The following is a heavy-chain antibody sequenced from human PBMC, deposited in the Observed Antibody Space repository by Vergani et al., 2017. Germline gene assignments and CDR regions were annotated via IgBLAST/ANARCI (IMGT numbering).Heavy chain of an antibody. CDR1: GFTFSSHA. Sequence: EVQMLESGGGLVQPGGSLRLSCAASGFTFSSHAMSWVRQAPGKGLEWVSAISGSGGSTYYADSVKGRFTISRDNSKNTLYLQMNSLRAEDTAVYHCAKESGFLNRIFDYWGQGTLVTVSS. J-gene: IGHJ4*02. CDR2: ISGSGGST. V-gene: IGHV3-23*01. CDR3: AKESGFLNRIFDY. D-gene: IGHD3-3*01.